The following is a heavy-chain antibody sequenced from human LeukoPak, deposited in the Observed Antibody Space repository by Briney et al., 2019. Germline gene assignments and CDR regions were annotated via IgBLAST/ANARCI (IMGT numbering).Heavy chain of an antibody. V-gene: IGHV3-23*01. J-gene: IGHJ4*01. D-gene: IGHD1-26*01. Sequence: GGSLRLSCAASGFTFSSYAMSWVRQAPGKGLEWVSGVSGRGDNTYYADSVKGRFTISRDNSKNTLYLQMNSLRAEDTAVNYCAKEGKKVGSTSDFDSWGQGNLVTVSS. CDR2: VSGRGDNT. CDR3: AKEGKKVGSTSDFDS. CDR1: GFTFSSYA.